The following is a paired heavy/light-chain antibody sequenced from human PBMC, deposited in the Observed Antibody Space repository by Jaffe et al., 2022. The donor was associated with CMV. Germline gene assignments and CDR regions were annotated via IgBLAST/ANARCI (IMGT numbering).Heavy chain of an antibody. D-gene: IGHD4-17*01. J-gene: IGHJ4*02. CDR3: ARGDYGGNSGLDY. V-gene: IGHV3-53*02. CDR1: GFSVSSKY. CDR2: IYSTTGS. Sequence: EVQLVETGGGLIQPGGSLRLSCAASGFSVSSKYMSWVRQAPGKGLEWVSLIYSTTGSYYADSVKGRFTISRDISKNTLYLQMHSLRAEDTAVYYCARGDYGGNSGLDYWGQGTLVTVSS.
Light chain of an antibody. CDR2: TAS. J-gene: IGKJ2*01. V-gene: IGKV1-39*01. Sequence: DIQMTQSPSSLSASVGDRVTITCRASHSMSSNLNWYQQRPGKAPKLLIYTASSLQSGVPSRFSGSGSGTDFTLTISGLQAEDFATYYCQQTYSVPHTFGQGTKLEIK. CDR3: QQTYSVPHT. CDR1: HSMSSN.